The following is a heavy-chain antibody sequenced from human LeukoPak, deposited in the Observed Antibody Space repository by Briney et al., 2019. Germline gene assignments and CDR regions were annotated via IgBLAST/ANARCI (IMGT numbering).Heavy chain of an antibody. CDR3: TRYSDWLLSRDAFDI. V-gene: IGHV4-31*03. J-gene: IGHJ3*02. CDR2: ISYSGST. CDR1: GGSISSGGYY. Sequence: SETLSLTCTVSGGSISSGGYYWSWIRQHPGKGLEWIGYISYSGSTYYNPSLKSRVTISVDTSKNQFSLKLSSVTAADTAVYYCTRYSDWLLSRDAFDIWGQGTMVTVSS. D-gene: IGHD3-9*01.